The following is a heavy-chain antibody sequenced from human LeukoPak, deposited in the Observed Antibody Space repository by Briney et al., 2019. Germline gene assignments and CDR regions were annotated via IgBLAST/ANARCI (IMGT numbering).Heavy chain of an antibody. D-gene: IGHD3-3*01. CDR3: ARGGYDLWSGYRIDY. V-gene: IGHV3-33*01. J-gene: IGHJ4*02. CDR2: IWYDGSNQ. Sequence: GSSLRLSCAVSGFTFSSYGMHWVRQAPGEGLEWVALIWYDGSNQYDADSVKGRFTISRDISKNTLYLQMNSLRAEDTAVYYCARGGYDLWSGYRIDYWGQGTLVTVSS. CDR1: GFTFSSYG.